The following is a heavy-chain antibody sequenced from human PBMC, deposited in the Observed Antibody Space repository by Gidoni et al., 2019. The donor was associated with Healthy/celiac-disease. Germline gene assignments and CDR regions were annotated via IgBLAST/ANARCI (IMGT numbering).Heavy chain of an antibody. Sequence: QVQLQQWGAGLLKSSETLSLTCADYGGSVRGYYWSWIRQPPGKGLEWIGEINHSGSTNYNPSLKSRVTISVDTSKNQFSLKLSSVTAADTAVYYCARWALYCTNGVCYANGVRDYYYGMDVWGQGTTVTVSS. D-gene: IGHD2-8*01. J-gene: IGHJ6*02. CDR2: INHSGST. CDR1: GGSVRGYY. CDR3: ARWALYCTNGVCYANGVRDYYYGMDV. V-gene: IGHV4-34*01.